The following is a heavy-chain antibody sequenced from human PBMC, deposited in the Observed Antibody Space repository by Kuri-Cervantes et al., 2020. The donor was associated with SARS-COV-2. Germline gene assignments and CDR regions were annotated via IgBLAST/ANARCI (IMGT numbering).Heavy chain of an antibody. CDR1: GYAFTSYG. CDR2: ISAYHGNT. J-gene: IGHJ4*02. Sequence: ASVKVSCKASGYAFTSYGISWVRQAPGQGLEWMGWISAYHGNTNYAQKLQGRVTMTTDTSTSTAYMELSSLRSDDTAVYYSARDASYYDSSGYRYYFDYWGQGTLVTVSS. D-gene: IGHD3-22*01. V-gene: IGHV1-18*01. CDR3: ARDASYYDSSGYRYYFDY.